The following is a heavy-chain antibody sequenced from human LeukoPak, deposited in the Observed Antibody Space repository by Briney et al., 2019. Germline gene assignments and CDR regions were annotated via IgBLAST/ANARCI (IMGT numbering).Heavy chain of an antibody. D-gene: IGHD1-1*01. CDR2: MNPNSGNT. J-gene: IGHJ4*02. CDR1: GYTFTSYD. CDR3: ARDTAGTLDY. V-gene: IGHV1-8*01. Sequence: ASVKVSCKASGYTFTSYDINWVRQATGQGLEWMGWMNPNSGNTGYAQKFQGRVTMTRDTSISTAYMELSRLRSDDTAVYYCARDTAGTLDYWGQGTLVTVSS.